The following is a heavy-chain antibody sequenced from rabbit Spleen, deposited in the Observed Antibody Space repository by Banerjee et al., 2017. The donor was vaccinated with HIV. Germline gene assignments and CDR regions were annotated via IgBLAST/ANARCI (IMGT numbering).Heavy chain of an antibody. V-gene: IGHV1S45*01. Sequence: QEQLEESGGDLVKPEGSLTLTCTASGFSFSNSYWICWVRQAPGKGLEWIACIYAGSSGSTYYASWAKGRFTISKTSSTTMTLRMTSLSAADTATYFCARAPYAGIAVYGYAQNLWGQGTLVTVS. CDR3: ARAPYAGIAVYGYAQNL. J-gene: IGHJ4*01. CDR2: IYAGSSGST. CDR1: GFSFSNSYW. D-gene: IGHD6-1*01.